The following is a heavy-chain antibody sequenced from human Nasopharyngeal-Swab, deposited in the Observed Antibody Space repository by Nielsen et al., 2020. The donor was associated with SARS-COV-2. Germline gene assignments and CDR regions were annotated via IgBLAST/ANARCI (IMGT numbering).Heavy chain of an antibody. CDR2: IYPGDSDT. Sequence: GESLKISCKGSGYSFTSYWIGWVRQMPGKGLEWMGIIYPGDSDTRYSPSFQGQVTISADKSISTAYLQWSSLKASDTAMYYCARQARRVSMVRGVMYFDYWDQGTLVTVSS. CDR1: GYSFTSYW. CDR3: ARQARRVSMVRGVMYFDY. J-gene: IGHJ4*02. V-gene: IGHV5-51*01. D-gene: IGHD3-10*01.